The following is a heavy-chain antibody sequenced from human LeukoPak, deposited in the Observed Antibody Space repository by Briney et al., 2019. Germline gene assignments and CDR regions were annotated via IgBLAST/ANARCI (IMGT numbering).Heavy chain of an antibody. J-gene: IGHJ5*02. Sequence: PGGSLRLSCAASGFTFSSFGMHWVRQAPGKGLEWVAYIRYDGSNKKYADSLGGRFTISRDNSKNALYLQIDSLRPEDTAVYYCAKKSGAAFYNWFDPWGQGTLVTVSS. D-gene: IGHD1-26*01. CDR2: IRYDGSNK. CDR3: AKKSGAAFYNWFDP. CDR1: GFTFSSFG. V-gene: IGHV3-30*02.